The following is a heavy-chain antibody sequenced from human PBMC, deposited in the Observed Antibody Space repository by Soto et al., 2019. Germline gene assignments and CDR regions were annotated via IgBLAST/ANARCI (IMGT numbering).Heavy chain of an antibody. CDR1: GFTFTSHG. CDR3: ARPMASRYGSGSAFYVGNWFDP. CDR2: IWYDGSNR. Sequence: QVQLVESGGGVVQPGRSLTLSCVASGFTFTSHGMHWVRQAPGKGLEWVAVIWYDGSNRQYADSVKGRFTISRDNSKNTLYLHMNSLKVEDTAVYYCARPMASRYGSGSAFYVGNWFDPWGQGTVVTVSS. V-gene: IGHV3-33*01. J-gene: IGHJ5*02. D-gene: IGHD2-15*01.